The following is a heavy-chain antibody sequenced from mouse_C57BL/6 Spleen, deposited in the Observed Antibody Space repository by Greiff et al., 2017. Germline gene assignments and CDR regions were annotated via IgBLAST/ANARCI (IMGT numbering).Heavy chain of an antibody. V-gene: IGHV1-80*01. CDR3: ARGEIYYGNYGDY. CDR1: GYAFSSYW. CDR2: IYPGDGDT. Sequence: QVQLQQSGAELVKPGASVKISCKASGYAFSSYWMNWVKQRPGKGLEWIGQIYPGDGDTNYNGKFKGKATLTADKSSSTAYMQLSSLTSEDSAVYFCARGEIYYGNYGDYWGQGTTLTVSS. D-gene: IGHD2-1*01. J-gene: IGHJ2*01.